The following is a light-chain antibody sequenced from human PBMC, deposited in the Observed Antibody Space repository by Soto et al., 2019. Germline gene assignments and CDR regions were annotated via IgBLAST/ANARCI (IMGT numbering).Light chain of an antibody. J-gene: IGKJ5*01. CDR3: QQDYNLPDT. CDR1: QFIDRY. V-gene: IGKV3-11*01. Sequence: EIVLTQSPATLSLSPGEGANLSCRASQFIDRYLAWYRQIPGQAPRLLIYDASNRATGIPDRFSGGGSGTDFTLTISSLEPEDFAVYYCQQDYNLPDTFGQGTRLEIK. CDR2: DAS.